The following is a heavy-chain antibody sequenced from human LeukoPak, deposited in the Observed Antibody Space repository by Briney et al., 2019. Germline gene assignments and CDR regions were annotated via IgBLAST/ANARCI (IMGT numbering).Heavy chain of an antibody. CDR2: IYYSGST. CDR1: GGSISGYY. D-gene: IGHD3-10*01. CDR3: ARHDYGSGNYFDH. J-gene: IGHJ5*02. Sequence: SETLSLTCTVSGGSISGYYWSWIRQPPGKGLEWIGYIYYSGSTNYNPSLKSRVTISVDTSRNQFSLKLSSVTAADTAVYYCARHDYGSGNYFDHWGQGTLVTVSS. V-gene: IGHV4-59*08.